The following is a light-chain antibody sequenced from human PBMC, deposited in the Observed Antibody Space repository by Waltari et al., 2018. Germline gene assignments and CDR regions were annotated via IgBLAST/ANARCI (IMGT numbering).Light chain of an antibody. CDR2: KDE. CDR1: ALPTEY. CDR3: QSADSSGTYYV. Sequence: SYELTQSPSQSVSPGQTATITCSGDALPTEYVYWYQQKPGQAPVLIIYKDEERPPGIPERFSGSSSGTTATLTICGVQAEDEADYYCQSADSSGTYYVFAAGTKVTVL. V-gene: IGLV3-25*03. J-gene: IGLJ1*01.